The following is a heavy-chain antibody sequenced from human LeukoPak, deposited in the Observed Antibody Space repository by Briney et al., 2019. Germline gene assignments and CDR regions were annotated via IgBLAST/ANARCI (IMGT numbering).Heavy chain of an antibody. CDR2: ISAYNGNT. Sequence: ASVKVSCKASGYTFTSYGISWVRQAPGQGLEWMGWISAYNGNTIYAQKPQGRVTMTTDTSTSTAYMELRSLRSDDTAVYYCARVVVVPAATTSYYYGMDVWGQGTTVTVSS. D-gene: IGHD2-2*01. J-gene: IGHJ6*02. CDR1: GYTFTSYG. CDR3: ARVVVVPAATTSYYYGMDV. V-gene: IGHV1-18*01.